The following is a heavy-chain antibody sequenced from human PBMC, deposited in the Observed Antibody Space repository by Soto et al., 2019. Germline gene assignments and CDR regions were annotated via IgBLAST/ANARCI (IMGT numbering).Heavy chain of an antibody. Sequence: QVQLQESGPGLVKPSETLSLTCTVSGGSISSYYWSWIRQPPGKGLEWIGYIYYSGSTNYNPSLKSRVTISVDTSKNQFSLKLSSVTAADTAVYYCARGVGDFWSGYYTAGYYFDYWGQGTLVTVSS. CDR1: GGSISSYY. J-gene: IGHJ4*02. CDR2: IYYSGST. D-gene: IGHD3-3*01. CDR3: ARGVGDFWSGYYTAGYYFDY. V-gene: IGHV4-59*01.